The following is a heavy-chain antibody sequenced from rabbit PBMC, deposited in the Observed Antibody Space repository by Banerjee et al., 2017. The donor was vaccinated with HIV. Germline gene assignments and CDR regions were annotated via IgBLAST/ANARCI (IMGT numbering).Heavy chain of an antibody. Sequence: QEQLVESGGGLVQPGGSLKLSCKASGLDFSSYSMSRVRQAPGKGLEWIGYIDPVFGSTYYASWVNGRFTISKTSSTTVTLQMTSLTATDMATYFCARGTVINYWGLWGPGTLVTVS. V-gene: IGHV1S39*01. CDR3: ARGTVINYWGL. CDR2: IDPVFGST. J-gene: IGHJ4*01. CDR1: GLDFSSYS. D-gene: IGHD1-1*01.